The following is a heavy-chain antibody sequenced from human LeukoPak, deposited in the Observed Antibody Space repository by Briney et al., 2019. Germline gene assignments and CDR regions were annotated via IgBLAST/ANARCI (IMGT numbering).Heavy chain of an antibody. CDR2: IYHSGST. J-gene: IGHJ6*03. CDR1: GYSISSGYY. V-gene: IGHV4-38-2*01. Sequence: SETLSLTCAVSGYSISSGYYWGWIRQPPGKGLEWIGSIYHSGSTYNNPSLKSRVTISVDTSKNQFSLKLSSVTAADTAVYYCARPYYDFWSGYYKYYYMDVWGKGTTVTVSS. D-gene: IGHD3-3*01. CDR3: ARPYYDFWSGYYKYYYMDV.